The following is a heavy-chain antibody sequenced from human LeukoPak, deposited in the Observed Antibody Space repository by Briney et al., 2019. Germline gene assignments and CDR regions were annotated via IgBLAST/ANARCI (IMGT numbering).Heavy chain of an antibody. J-gene: IGHJ6*04. D-gene: IGHD6-13*01. CDR3: ARDYSSSWMGMDV. CDR2: IYTSGST. Sequence: SETLSLTCTVSGGSISGSYWSWIRQPAGKGLEWIGRIYTSGSTNYNPSLKSRVTISVDTSKNQFSLKLSSVTAADTAVYYCARDYSSSWMGMDVWGKGTTVTVSS. CDR1: GGSISGSY. V-gene: IGHV4-4*07.